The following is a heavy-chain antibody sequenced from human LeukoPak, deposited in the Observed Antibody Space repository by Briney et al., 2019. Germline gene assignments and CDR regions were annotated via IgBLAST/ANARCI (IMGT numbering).Heavy chain of an antibody. CDR1: GFTFSGSA. Sequence: GGSLTLSCAASGFTFSGSAMHWVRQASGKGLEWVGRIRSKANSYATAYAASVKGRFTISRDDSKNTAYLQMNSLKTEDTAVYYCTRPPYYYDSSGYSNWFDPWGQGTLVTVSS. J-gene: IGHJ5*02. CDR2: IRSKANSYAT. V-gene: IGHV3-73*01. D-gene: IGHD3-22*01. CDR3: TRPPYYYDSSGYSNWFDP.